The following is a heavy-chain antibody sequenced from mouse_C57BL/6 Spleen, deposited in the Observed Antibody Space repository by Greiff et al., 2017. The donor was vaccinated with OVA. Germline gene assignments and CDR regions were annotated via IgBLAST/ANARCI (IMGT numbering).Heavy chain of an antibody. CDR2: IYPGDGDT. D-gene: IGHD3-2*02. V-gene: IGHV1-82*01. CDR1: GYAFSSSW. Sequence: VQLQQSGPELVKPGASVKISCKASGYAFSSSWMNWVKQRPGKGLEWIGRIYPGDGDTNYNGKFKGKATLTADKSSSTAYMQLSSLTSEDSAVYYCARWGAQATMAWFAYWGQGTLVTVSA. J-gene: IGHJ3*01. CDR3: ARWGAQATMAWFAY.